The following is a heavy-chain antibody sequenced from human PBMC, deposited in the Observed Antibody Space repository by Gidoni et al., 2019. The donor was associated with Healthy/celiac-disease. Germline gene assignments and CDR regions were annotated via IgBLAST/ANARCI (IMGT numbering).Heavy chain of an antibody. D-gene: IGHD3-3*01. CDR1: GYTFTSYG. CDR2: ISAYNGNT. Sequence: QVQLVQSGAEVKKPGASVKVSGKASGYTFTSYGISWVRQAPGQGLEWMGWISAYNGNTNYAQKLQGRVTMTTGTSTSAAYMELRSLRSDDTAVYYCARDVDDFWSGYSPDYWGQGTLVTVSS. J-gene: IGHJ4*02. V-gene: IGHV1-18*01. CDR3: ARDVDDFWSGYSPDY.